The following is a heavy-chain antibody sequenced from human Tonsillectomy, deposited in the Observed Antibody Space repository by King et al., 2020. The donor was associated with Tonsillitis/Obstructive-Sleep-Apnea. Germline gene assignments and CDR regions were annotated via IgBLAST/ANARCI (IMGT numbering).Heavy chain of an antibody. D-gene: IGHD2-2*02. V-gene: IGHV2-26*01. J-gene: IGHJ6*02. Sequence: VTLKESGPVLVKPTETLTLTCTVSGFSLSNARMGVSWIRQPPGKALEWLAHIFSNDEKSYSTSLKSRLTISKDTSKSQVVLTMTNMDPVDTATYYCATGCSSTSCDTLDYYYYGMDVWGQGTTVTVSS. CDR3: ATGCSSTSCDTLDYYYYGMDV. CDR1: GFSLSNARMG. CDR2: IFSNDEK.